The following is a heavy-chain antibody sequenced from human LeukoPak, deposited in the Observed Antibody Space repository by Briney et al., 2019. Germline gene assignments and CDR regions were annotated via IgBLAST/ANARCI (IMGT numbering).Heavy chain of an antibody. CDR2: ISYDGSNK. J-gene: IGHJ6*02. Sequence: GSSLRLSCAACGFTFSSYAMHWVRQAPGKGLEWVAVISYDGSNKYYADSVKGRFTISRDNSKNTLYLQMNSLRAEDTAVYYCARASRWYSSSWYVMDVWGQGTTVTVSS. CDR1: GFTFSSYA. V-gene: IGHV3-30*04. CDR3: ARASRWYSSSWYVMDV. D-gene: IGHD6-13*01.